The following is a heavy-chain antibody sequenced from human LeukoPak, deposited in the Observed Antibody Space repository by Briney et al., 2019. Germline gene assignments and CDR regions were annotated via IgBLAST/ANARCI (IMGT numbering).Heavy chain of an antibody. CDR3: ARDLYDTPTYYFDY. D-gene: IGHD3-3*01. Sequence: GGSLRLSCAASGFTFSSYWMSWVRQAPGKGLEWVANIKQDGSEKYYADSVKGRFTISRDNSKNTLYLQMNSLRAEDTAVYYCARDLYDTPTYYFDYWGQGTLVTVSS. CDR1: GFTFSSYW. CDR2: IKQDGSEK. V-gene: IGHV3-7*01. J-gene: IGHJ4*02.